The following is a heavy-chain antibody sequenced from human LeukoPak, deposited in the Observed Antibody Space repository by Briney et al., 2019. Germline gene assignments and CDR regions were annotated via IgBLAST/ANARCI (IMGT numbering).Heavy chain of an antibody. J-gene: IGHJ4*02. D-gene: IGHD3-22*01. V-gene: IGHV3-23*01. Sequence: GGSLRLSCAASGFTFSSYAMSWVRQAPGKGLEWVSAISGSGGSTYYADSVKGRFTISRDNSKNTLYLQMNSLRAEDTAVYYCAKDPTAYYYDSSGYFDYWGQGTLVTVSS. CDR2: ISGSGGST. CDR3: AKDPTAYYYDSSGYFDY. CDR1: GFTFSSYA.